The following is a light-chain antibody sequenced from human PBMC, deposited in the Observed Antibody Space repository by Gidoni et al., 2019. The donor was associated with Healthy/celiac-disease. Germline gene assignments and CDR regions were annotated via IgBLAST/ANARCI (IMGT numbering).Light chain of an antibody. CDR2: DAS. V-gene: IGKV3-11*01. J-gene: IGKJ2*01. Sequence: EIVLTQSPATLPLSPGERATLSCRASQSVSSYLAWYQQKPGQAPRLLIYDASNRATGIPARFSGSGSGTDFTLTISSLEPEDFAVYYCQQRSNWEATFGQGTKLEIK. CDR3: QQRSNWEAT. CDR1: QSVSSY.